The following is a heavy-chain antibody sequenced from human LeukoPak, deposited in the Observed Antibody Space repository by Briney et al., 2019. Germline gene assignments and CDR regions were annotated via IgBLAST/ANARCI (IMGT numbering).Heavy chain of an antibody. CDR2: INHSGST. D-gene: IGHD6-6*01. CDR3: ARGGVGSSGSYFDY. J-gene: IGHJ4*02. CDR1: GGSFSGYY. Sequence: PSETLSLTCAFYGGSFSGYYWSWIRQPPGKGLEWIGEINHSGSTNYNPSLKSRVSISVDTSKNQFSLNLSSVTAADTAVYYCARGGVGSSGSYFDYWGQGTLVTVSS. V-gene: IGHV4-34*01.